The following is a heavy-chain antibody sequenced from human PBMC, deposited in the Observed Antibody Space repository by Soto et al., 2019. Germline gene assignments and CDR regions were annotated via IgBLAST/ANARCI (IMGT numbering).Heavy chain of an antibody. J-gene: IGHJ6*02. D-gene: IGHD5-12*01. CDR3: ARVATYSGYPLGMDV. CDR1: GGSFSGYY. CDR2: INHSGST. V-gene: IGHV4-34*01. Sequence: SETLSLTCAVYGGSFSGYYWSWIRQPPGKGLEWIGEINHSGSTNYNPSLKSRVTISVDTSKNQFSLKLSSVTAADTAVYYCARVATYSGYPLGMDVWGQGTTVTVSS.